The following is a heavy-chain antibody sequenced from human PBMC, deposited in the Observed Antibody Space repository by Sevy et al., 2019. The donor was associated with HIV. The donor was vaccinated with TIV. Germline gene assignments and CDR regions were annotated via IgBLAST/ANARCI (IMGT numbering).Heavy chain of an antibody. CDR1: GFSFSDYY. V-gene: IGHV3-11*04. J-gene: IGHJ6*04. CDR3: AREGPVGGMDV. D-gene: IGHD2-2*01. Sequence: GGSLRLSCAASGFSFSDYYMSWVRLSPGKGLEWVSYISFNGSHVNYIEAVKGRFTISRDNGRNSLYLQMNNLRVDDTSVYFCAREGPVGGMDVWGKGTTVTVS. CDR2: ISFNGSHV.